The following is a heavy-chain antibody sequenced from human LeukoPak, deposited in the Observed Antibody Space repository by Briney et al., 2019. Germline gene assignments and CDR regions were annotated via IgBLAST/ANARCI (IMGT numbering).Heavy chain of an antibody. V-gene: IGHV3-15*01. D-gene: IGHD4-17*01. Sequence: PGGSLRLSCAASGLTLSNAWMTWVRQAPGKGLEWVGHIKTKTDTGTTDYAAYAAPVKGRFSISRDDSKNTLYLQMNSLKTEDTAAYYCTRRQDYGDYLNWFDPWGQGTLVTVSS. CDR1: GLTLSNAW. CDR3: TRRQDYGDYLNWFDP. J-gene: IGHJ5*02. CDR2: IKTKTDTGTT.